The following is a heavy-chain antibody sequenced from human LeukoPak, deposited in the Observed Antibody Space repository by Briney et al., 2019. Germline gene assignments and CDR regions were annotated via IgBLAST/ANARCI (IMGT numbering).Heavy chain of an antibody. D-gene: IGHD6-13*01. CDR3: ATQMIAAAGAFDY. V-gene: IGHV3-30-3*01. CDR2: ISYDGSNK. CDR1: GFTFSSYA. J-gene: IGHJ4*02. Sequence: GGSLRLSCAASGFTFSSYAMHWVRQAPGKGLEWVAVISYDGSNKYYADSVKGRFTISRDNSKNTLYLQMNSLTAEDTAVYYCATQMIAAAGAFDYWGQGTLVTVSS.